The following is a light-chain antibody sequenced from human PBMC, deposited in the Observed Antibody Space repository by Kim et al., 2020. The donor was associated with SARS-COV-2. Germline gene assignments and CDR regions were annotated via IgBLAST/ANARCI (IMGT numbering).Light chain of an antibody. Sequence: EIVLTQSPGTLSLSPGERATLSCRASQSVSSYLAWYQQKPGQAPRLLIYGASSRATGIPDRFSGSASGTDFTLTISRLEPEDFAVYYCQQYGSSPRTFGQGTKVDIK. CDR2: GAS. CDR1: QSVSSY. CDR3: QQYGSSPRT. J-gene: IGKJ1*01. V-gene: IGKV3-20*01.